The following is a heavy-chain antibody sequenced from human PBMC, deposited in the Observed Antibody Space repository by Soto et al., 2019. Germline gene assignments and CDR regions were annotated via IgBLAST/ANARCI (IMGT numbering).Heavy chain of an antibody. V-gene: IGHV4-59*01. CDR2: IYYSGST. J-gene: IGHJ5*02. D-gene: IGHD3-16*02. CDR1: GGSISCYY. CDR3: ARTKTAPGGDYIWGRYREPRNWFDP. Sequence: QVQLQESGPGLVKPSETLSLTCTVSGGSISCYYWSWIRQPPGKGLEWIGYIYYSGSTNYNPSLQRRVTTAVDTSKNQFSLKLSSVTAADTAVYYWARTKTAPGGDYIWGRYREPRNWFDPWGQGTLVTVSS.